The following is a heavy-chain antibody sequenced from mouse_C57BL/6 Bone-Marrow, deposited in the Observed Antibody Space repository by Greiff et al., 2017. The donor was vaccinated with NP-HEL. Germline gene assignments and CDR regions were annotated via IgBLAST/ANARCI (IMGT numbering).Heavy chain of an antibody. Sequence: QVQLKQSGAELVRPGASVTLSCKASGYTFTDYEMHWVKQTPVHGLEWIGAIDPETGGTAYNQKFKGKAILTADKSSSTAYMELRSLTSEDSAVYYCTRPAQADYYAMDYWGQGTSVTVSS. D-gene: IGHD3-2*02. CDR1: GYTFTDYE. CDR3: TRPAQADYYAMDY. V-gene: IGHV1-15*01. J-gene: IGHJ4*01. CDR2: IDPETGGT.